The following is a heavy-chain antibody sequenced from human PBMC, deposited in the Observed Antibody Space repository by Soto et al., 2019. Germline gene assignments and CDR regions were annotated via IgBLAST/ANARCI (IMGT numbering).Heavy chain of an antibody. CDR2: IYSSGST. J-gene: IGHJ2*01. D-gene: IGHD3-10*02. Sequence: PEKGQEWLGSIYSSGSTYYNPSLKSRVTISVDTLKNQFFLKLSSVTAADTAVYYCARDPHALFFFQAEDGIRDVRSVSAFLLNRSSDL. CDR3: ARDPHALFFFQAEDGIRDVRSVSAFLLNRSSDL. V-gene: IGHV4-31*02.